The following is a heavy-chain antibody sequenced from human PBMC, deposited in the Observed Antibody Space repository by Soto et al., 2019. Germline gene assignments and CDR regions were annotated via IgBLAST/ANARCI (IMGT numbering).Heavy chain of an antibody. Sequence: SSETLSLTCAVSGGSISSGGYSWSWIRQPPGKGLEWIGYIYHSGSTYYNPSLKSRVTISVDRSKNQFSLKLSSVTAADTAVYYCARGDHDFWSGYWFDPWGQGTLVTVSS. J-gene: IGHJ5*02. CDR3: ARGDHDFWSGYWFDP. CDR1: GGSISSGGYS. V-gene: IGHV4-30-2*01. CDR2: IYHSGST. D-gene: IGHD3-3*01.